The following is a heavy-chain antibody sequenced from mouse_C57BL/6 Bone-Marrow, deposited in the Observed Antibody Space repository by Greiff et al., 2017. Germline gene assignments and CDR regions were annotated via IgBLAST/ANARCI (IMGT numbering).Heavy chain of an antibody. CDR1: GFNIKDDY. CDR2: IDPENGDT. V-gene: IGHV14-4*01. Sequence: EVQLQQSGAELVRPGASVKLSCTASGFNIKDDYMHWVKQRPEQGLEWIGWIDPENGDTEYASKFQGKATITADTSSNTAYLQLSSLTSEDTAVYYCTLITTVVATDYWGQGTTRTVSS. J-gene: IGHJ2*01. CDR3: TLITTVVATDY. D-gene: IGHD1-1*01.